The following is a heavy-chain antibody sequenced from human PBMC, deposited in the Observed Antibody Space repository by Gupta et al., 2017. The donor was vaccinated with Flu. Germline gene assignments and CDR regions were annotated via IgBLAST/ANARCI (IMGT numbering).Heavy chain of an antibody. CDR3: TSPYGVGATTSAFDI. Sequence: EVQLVESGGGLVQPGGSLKLSCAASGFTFSGSAMHWVRQASGKGLEWVGRIRSKANSYATAYAASVKGRFTISRDDSKNTAYLQMNSLKTEDTAVYYCTSPYGVGATTSAFDIWGQGTMVTVSS. CDR1: GFTFSGSA. D-gene: IGHD1-26*01. CDR2: IRSKANSYAT. J-gene: IGHJ3*02. V-gene: IGHV3-73*01.